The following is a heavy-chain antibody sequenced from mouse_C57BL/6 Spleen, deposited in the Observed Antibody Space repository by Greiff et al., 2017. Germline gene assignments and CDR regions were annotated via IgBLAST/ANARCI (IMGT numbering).Heavy chain of an antibody. CDR1: GYTFTSYW. J-gene: IGHJ2*01. D-gene: IGHD1-1*01. V-gene: IGHV1-64*01. CDR3: SRSSYYYGSYFGY. Sequence: QVQLQQPGAELVKPGASVKLSCKASGYTFTSYWMHWVKQRPGQGLEWIGMIHPNSGSTNYNEKFKSKATLTVDKSSSTAYMQLSSLTSEDSAVYSCSRSSYYYGSYFGYWGQGTTLTVSS. CDR2: IHPNSGST.